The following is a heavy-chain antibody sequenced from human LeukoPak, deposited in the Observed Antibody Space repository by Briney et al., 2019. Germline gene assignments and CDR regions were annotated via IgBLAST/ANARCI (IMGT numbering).Heavy chain of an antibody. D-gene: IGHD3-3*01. Sequence: SETLSLTCSVSGDSISLSFYYWGWIRQPPGKALEWIGSVYYSGSTYYNPSLKSRVTISVDTSKNQFSLKLSSVTAADTAMYYCARAPRITIFGVVKNWFDPWGQGTLVTVSS. CDR1: GDSISLSFYY. CDR3: ARAPRITIFGVVKNWFDP. J-gene: IGHJ5*02. V-gene: IGHV4-39*07. CDR2: VYYSGST.